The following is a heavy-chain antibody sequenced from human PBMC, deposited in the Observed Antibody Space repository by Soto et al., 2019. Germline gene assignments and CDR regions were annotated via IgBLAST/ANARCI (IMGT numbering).Heavy chain of an antibody. Sequence: GGSLRLSCAASGFSFSSYDMHWVRQATGKGLEWVSGIGTAGDTYYPGSVKGRFTISRENAKNSLYLQMNSLRAEDTAVYYCERFSSRGYDSSGRHFDYWGQGTLVTVSS. CDR3: ERFSSRGYDSSGRHFDY. CDR2: IGTAGDT. CDR1: GFSFSSYD. D-gene: IGHD3-22*01. J-gene: IGHJ4*02. V-gene: IGHV3-13*01.